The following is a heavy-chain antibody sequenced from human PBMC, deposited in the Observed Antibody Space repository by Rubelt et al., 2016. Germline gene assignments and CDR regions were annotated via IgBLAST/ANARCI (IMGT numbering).Heavy chain of an antibody. CDR2: IVDNGGTT. D-gene: IGHD1-26*01. J-gene: IGHJ4*02. V-gene: IGHV3-64*04. CDR3: ARDYRRWELLYYFDY. CDR1: GFTFRSCA. Sequence: ECGGGLVQPGGSLRLSCSASGFTFRSCAMHWVRQAPGKGLEYVSAIVDNGGTTYCADSVKGRFTISRDNSKNTLYLQMNSLRAEDTAVYYCARDYRRWELLYYFDYWGQGTLVTVSS.